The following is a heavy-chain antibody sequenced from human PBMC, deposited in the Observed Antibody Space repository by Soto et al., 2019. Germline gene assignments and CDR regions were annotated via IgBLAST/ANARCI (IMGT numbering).Heavy chain of an antibody. D-gene: IGHD6-13*01. V-gene: IGHV3-64*01. CDR3: ARRGYGSRWPNVYMDV. J-gene: IGHJ6*03. Sequence: GGSLRLSCAASGFTFSKYEMHWVRQAPGKGLEYVSGISNNGAHTDYAKSVKGRFTISRDNSENTLYLQMGSLRAEDMALYYCARRGYGSRWPNVYMDVWGKGTTVTGSS. CDR1: GFTFSKYE. CDR2: ISNNGAHT.